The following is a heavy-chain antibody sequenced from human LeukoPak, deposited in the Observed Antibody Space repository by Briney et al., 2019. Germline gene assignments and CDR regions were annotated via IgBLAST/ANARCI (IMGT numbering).Heavy chain of an antibody. CDR3: AKGPPGYDDAFDI. J-gene: IGHJ3*02. D-gene: IGHD6-13*01. CDR2: IKQDGSNK. Sequence: GGSLRLSCAASGFTFSSYWMSWVRQAPGKGLEWVANIKQDGSNKYYADSVKGRFTISRDNSKNTLYLQMNSLRAEDTAVYYCAKGPPGYDDAFDIWGQGTMVTVSS. V-gene: IGHV3-7*01. CDR1: GFTFSSYW.